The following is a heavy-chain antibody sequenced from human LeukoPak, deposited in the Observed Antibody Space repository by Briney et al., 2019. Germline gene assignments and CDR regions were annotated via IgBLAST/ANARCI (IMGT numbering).Heavy chain of an antibody. D-gene: IGHD5-12*01. J-gene: IGHJ4*02. V-gene: IGHV3-9*01. CDR1: GFTFDDYA. Sequence: GGSLRLSCAVSGFTFDDYAMHWVRQVPGKGLEWVSGINWNSDSIGYADSVKGRFTTSRDNAKNSLYLQMNSLRAEDTAFYYCAINGGGGSGYGNFDYWGQGTLVTVSS. CDR3: AINGGGGSGYGNFDY. CDR2: INWNSDSI.